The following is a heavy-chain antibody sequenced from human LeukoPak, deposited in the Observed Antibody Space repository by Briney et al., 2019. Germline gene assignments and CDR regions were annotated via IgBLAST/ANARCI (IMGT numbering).Heavy chain of an antibody. CDR2: ISSSNSTI. Sequence: GGSLRLSCAASGFTFSSYSMNWVRQAPGKGLEWVSYISSSNSTIYYADSVKGRFTISRDNAKNSLYLQMNSLRAEDTAVYYCARVTTSNQHWGQGTLVTVSS. CDR3: ARVTTSNQH. D-gene: IGHD3-22*01. J-gene: IGHJ1*01. V-gene: IGHV3-48*01. CDR1: GFTFSSYS.